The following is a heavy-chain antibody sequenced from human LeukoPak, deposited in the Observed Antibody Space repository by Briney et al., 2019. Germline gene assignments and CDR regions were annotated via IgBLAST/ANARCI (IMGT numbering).Heavy chain of an antibody. CDR1: GGSISSCY. J-gene: IGHJ3*02. D-gene: IGHD4-11*01. CDR2: IYYSGST. CDR3: ARAPVTVKDSFDI. Sequence: PSETLSLTCTVSGGSISSCYWSWIRQPPGKGLEWIGYIYYSGSTNYNPSLKSRVTISVDTSKNQFPLKLSSVTAADTAVYYCARAPVTVKDSFDIWGQGTMVTVSS. V-gene: IGHV4-59*01.